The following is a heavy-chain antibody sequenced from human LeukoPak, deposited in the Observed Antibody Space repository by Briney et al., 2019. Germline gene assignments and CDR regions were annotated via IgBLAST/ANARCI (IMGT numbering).Heavy chain of an antibody. V-gene: IGHV4-38-2*02. J-gene: IGHJ4*02. CDR1: GYSISSGYY. CDR3: ARETAAGNDY. Sequence: PSETLSLTCTVSGYSISSGYYWGWIRQPPGKGLEWIGSIYHSGGTYYNPSLKSRVTISVDTSKNQFSLKLSSVTAADTAVYYCARETAAGNDYWGQGTLVTVSS. D-gene: IGHD6-13*01. CDR2: IYHSGGT.